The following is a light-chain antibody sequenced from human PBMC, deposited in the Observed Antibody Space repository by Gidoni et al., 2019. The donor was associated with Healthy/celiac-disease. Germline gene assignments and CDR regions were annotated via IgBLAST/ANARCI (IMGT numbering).Light chain of an antibody. CDR2: GAS. Sequence: EIVMTQPPATLSVSPGERATLSCRASQSVSSNFAWYQQKPGQAPTLLIYGASTRATGIPARFSGRGSGTEFTLTISSLQSEDFAVYYCQQYNNWPPSTFRHXTKVEI. V-gene: IGKV3-15*01. CDR1: QSVSSN. J-gene: IGKJ1*01. CDR3: QQYNNWPPST.